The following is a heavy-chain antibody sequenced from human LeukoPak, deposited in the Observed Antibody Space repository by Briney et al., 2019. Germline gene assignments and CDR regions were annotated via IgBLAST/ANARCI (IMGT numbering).Heavy chain of an antibody. D-gene: IGHD3-16*02. J-gene: IGHJ4*02. CDR2: LTGDSGST. V-gene: IGHV3-23*01. CDR1: GFTFSSYA. Sequence: WGSLRLSCAASGFTFSSYAMSWVRQAPGKGLEFVSALTGDSGSTYYADSVKGRFTISRDNSKNTLYLQMNSLRAEDTAVYYCAKDYRDLDYWGQGTLVTVSS. CDR3: AKDYRDLDY.